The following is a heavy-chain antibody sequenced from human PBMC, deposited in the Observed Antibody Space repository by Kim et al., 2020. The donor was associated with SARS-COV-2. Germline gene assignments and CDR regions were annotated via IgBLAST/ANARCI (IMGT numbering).Heavy chain of an antibody. J-gene: IGHJ6*03. D-gene: IGHD6-19*01. CDR3: ARGTRQWLVRGPYYYYMDV. CDR1: GGSFSGYY. V-gene: IGHV4-34*01. CDR2: INHSGST. Sequence: SETLSLTCAVYGGSFSGYYWSWIRQPPGKGLEWIGEINHSGSTNYNPSLKSRVTISVAKSKNQFSLKLSSVTAADTAVYYCARGTRQWLVRGPYYYYMDVWGKGTTVTVSS.